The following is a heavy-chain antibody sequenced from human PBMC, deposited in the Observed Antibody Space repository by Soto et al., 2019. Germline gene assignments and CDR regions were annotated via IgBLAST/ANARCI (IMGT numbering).Heavy chain of an antibody. CDR1: GLSVTANY. CDR3: ARRDDSETFDI. V-gene: IGHV3-53*01. J-gene: IGHJ3*02. D-gene: IGHD5-18*01. CDR2: IYRGGGT. Sequence: EVHLVESGGGLIQPGGSLRLICAASGLSVTANYMTWVRQAPGKGLEWRSIIYRGGGTYYADSLKGRAIISRDGSRNMVFLQMNSLKGEDAGVYYCARRDDSETFDIWGPGTPVNVSS.